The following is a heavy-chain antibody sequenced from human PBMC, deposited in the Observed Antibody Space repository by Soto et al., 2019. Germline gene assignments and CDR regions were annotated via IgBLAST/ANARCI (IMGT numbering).Heavy chain of an antibody. D-gene: IGHD6-13*01. Sequence: GASVKVSCKASGGPFSSYGMSWVRQAPGQGLEWMGGIIPIFGTANYAQKFQGRVTITADESTSTAYMELSSLRSEDTAVYYCATRGYTAMAPVVGSSWYKAPLDAFDIWGQGTMVTVSS. J-gene: IGHJ3*02. CDR3: ATRGYTAMAPVVGSSWYKAPLDAFDI. V-gene: IGHV1-69*13. CDR2: IIPIFGTA. CDR1: GGPFSSYG.